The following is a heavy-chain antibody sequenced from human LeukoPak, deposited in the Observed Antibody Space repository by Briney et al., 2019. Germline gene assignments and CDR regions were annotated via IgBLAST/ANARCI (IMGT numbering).Heavy chain of an antibody. J-gene: IGHJ4*02. V-gene: IGHV3-9*01. CDR2: ISWNSGSI. CDR3: AKDRKYCSGGSCYRVGFDY. D-gene: IGHD2-15*01. CDR1: GFTFDDYA. Sequence: PGGSLRLSCAASGFTFDDYAMHWVRQAPGKGLEWVSGISWNSGSIGYADSVKGRFTISRDNAKNSLYLQMNSLSAEDTALYYCAKDRKYCSGGSCYRVGFDYWGQGTLVTVSS.